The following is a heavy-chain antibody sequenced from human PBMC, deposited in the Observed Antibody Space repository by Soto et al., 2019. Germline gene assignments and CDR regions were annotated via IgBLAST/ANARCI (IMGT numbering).Heavy chain of an antibody. CDR2: IYPGDSET. V-gene: IGHV5-51*01. CDR1: GYSFTNYW. Sequence: ESLKISCEGSGYSFTNYWIGWVRQMPGKGLEWMGIIYPGDSETRYSPSFQGQVTISADKSINTAYLQWSSLKASDTAMYYCARHSYCSSTSCYYYYGMDVWGQGTTVTVSS. D-gene: IGHD2-2*01. CDR3: ARHSYCSSTSCYYYYGMDV. J-gene: IGHJ6*02.